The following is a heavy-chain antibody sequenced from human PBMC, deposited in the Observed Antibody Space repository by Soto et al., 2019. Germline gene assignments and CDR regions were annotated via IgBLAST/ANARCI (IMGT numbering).Heavy chain of an antibody. J-gene: IGHJ3*02. D-gene: IGHD3-22*01. Sequence: QVQLQESGPGLVKPSETLSLTCSVSGGSISSYYWSWIRQSPGKGLEWIGYIYSSESTNYNPSLKSRVSISVDTSKNQFSLKLSSVTAADTAVYYCARDLPPSYDSSGYSVFDIWGQGTMVTVSS. CDR3: ARDLPPSYDSSGYSVFDI. V-gene: IGHV4-59*01. CDR2: IYSSEST. CDR1: GGSISSYY.